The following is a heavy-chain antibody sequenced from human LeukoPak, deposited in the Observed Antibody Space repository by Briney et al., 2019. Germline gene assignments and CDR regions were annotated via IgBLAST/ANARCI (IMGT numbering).Heavy chain of an antibody. D-gene: IGHD3-10*01. V-gene: IGHV5-51*01. CDR2: IYPGDSDT. CDR1: GYSFTSYR. Sequence: GESLKISCKGSGYSFTSYRIGWVRQTPGKGLEWMGIIYPGDSDTRYSPSFQGQVTISADKSISTAYLQWSSLKASDTAMHYCARQYYYGSGSQKYFFDYWGQGTLVTVSS. J-gene: IGHJ4*02. CDR3: ARQYYYGSGSQKYFFDY.